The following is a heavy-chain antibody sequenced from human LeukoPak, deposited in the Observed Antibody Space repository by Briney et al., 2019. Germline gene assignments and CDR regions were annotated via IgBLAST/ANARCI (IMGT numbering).Heavy chain of an antibody. CDR2: IYHSGGT. CDR1: GGSVSSGDYY. Sequence: SETLSLTCTVSGGSVSSGDYYWSWIRQPPGKGLEWIGYIYHSGGTYYNPSLKSRVTISVDTSKNQFSLKLSSVTAADTAVYYCARVSRPYYYDSSGYFLPRAFDIWGQGTMVTVSS. CDR3: ARVSRPYYYDSSGYFLPRAFDI. V-gene: IGHV4-30-4*01. J-gene: IGHJ3*02. D-gene: IGHD3-22*01.